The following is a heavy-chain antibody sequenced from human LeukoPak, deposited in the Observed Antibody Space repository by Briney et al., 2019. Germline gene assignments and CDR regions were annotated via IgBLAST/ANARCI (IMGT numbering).Heavy chain of an antibody. CDR3: AREFGNTDAFDI. V-gene: IGHV1-69*04. Sequence: GASVKVSCKASGGTFSSYAISWVRQAPGQGLEWMGRIIPILGIANYAQKFQGRVTITADKSTSTAYMELSSLRSEDTAVYYCAREFGNTDAFDIWGQGTMVTVSS. CDR1: GGTFSSYA. D-gene: IGHD3-16*01. J-gene: IGHJ3*02. CDR2: IIPILGIA.